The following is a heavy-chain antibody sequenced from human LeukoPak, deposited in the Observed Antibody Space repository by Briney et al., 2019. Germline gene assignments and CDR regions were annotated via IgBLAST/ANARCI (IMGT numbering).Heavy chain of an antibody. CDR3: AKGGSYDY. Sequence: GGSLRLSCSASGFTFSSSGMHWVRQAPGKGLECVSGITNNGGSAYYADSVKGRFTISRDNSKNTLYLQMSSRRGDDTAGYYGAKGGSYDYWGQGTLVTVSS. J-gene: IGHJ4*02. CDR1: GFTFSSSG. D-gene: IGHD1-26*01. V-gene: IGHV3-64D*09. CDR2: ITNNGGSA.